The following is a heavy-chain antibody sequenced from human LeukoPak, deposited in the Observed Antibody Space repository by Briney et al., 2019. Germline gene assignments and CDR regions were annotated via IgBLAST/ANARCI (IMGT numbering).Heavy chain of an antibody. V-gene: IGHV5-51*01. CDR3: ARSPPREMATIAYYFDY. CDR2: IYPGDSDT. Sequence: GESLKISCKGSGYSFTNYWIGWVRQMPGKGLEWMGIIYPGDSDTRYSPSFQGQVTISADKSISTAYLQWNSLKDSDTAMYYCARSPPREMATIAYYFDYWGQGTLVTVSS. CDR1: GYSFTNYW. J-gene: IGHJ4*02. D-gene: IGHD5-24*01.